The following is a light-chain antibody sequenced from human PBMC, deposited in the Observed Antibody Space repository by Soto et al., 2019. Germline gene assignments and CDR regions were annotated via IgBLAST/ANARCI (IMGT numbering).Light chain of an antibody. Sequence: QSVLTPPRSVSGSPGQSVTISCTGTSSDVGGNNYVSWYQQHPGKAPKLMLYDVNKRPSGVPDRFSGSKSGNTASLTISGLQAEDEADYYCCSFAGSYVFGTGTKLTVL. J-gene: IGLJ1*01. V-gene: IGLV2-11*01. CDR2: DVN. CDR1: SSDVGGNNY. CDR3: CSFAGSYV.